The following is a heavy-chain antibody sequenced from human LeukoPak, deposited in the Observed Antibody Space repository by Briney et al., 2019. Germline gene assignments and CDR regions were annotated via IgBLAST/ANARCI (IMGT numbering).Heavy chain of an antibody. CDR3: ARNDDILTGYYYYYGMDV. D-gene: IGHD3-9*01. CDR1: GGTFSSYA. J-gene: IGHJ6*02. V-gene: IGHV1-69*13. Sequence: SVKVSCKASGGTFSSYAISWVRQAPGQGLEWMGGIIPIFGTANYAQKFQGRVTITADESTSTAYMELSSLRSEDTAVYYCARNDDILTGYYYYYGMDVWGQGTTVTVSS. CDR2: IIPIFGTA.